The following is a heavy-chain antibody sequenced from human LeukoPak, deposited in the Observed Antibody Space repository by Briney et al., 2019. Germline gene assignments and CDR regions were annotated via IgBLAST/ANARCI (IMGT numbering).Heavy chain of an antibody. CDR1: GXTFKNAW. Sequence: GGSLRLSWAASGXTFKNAWMNWVRQAPGKGLEWVGRIKSKIDGGTADYAAPVKGRFSISRDDSKNTLYLQMNSLKTEDTAVYYCATGGDASFDIWGQGTMVTASS. CDR2: IKSKIDGGTA. V-gene: IGHV3-15*01. J-gene: IGHJ3*02. CDR3: ATGGDASFDI.